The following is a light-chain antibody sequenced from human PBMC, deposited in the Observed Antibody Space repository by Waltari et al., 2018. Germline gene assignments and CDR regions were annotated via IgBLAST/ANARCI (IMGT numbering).Light chain of an antibody. V-gene: IGLV2-14*03. CDR1: STDVGSYNY. J-gene: IGLJ2*01. CDR3: NSHSTTTPVV. Sequence: ITISCTGTSTDVGSYNYVSWYQQYPGKAPQLIIYDVTQRPSGISTRFSGSKSGNTASLTISGLQAEDEADYFCNSHSTTTPVVFGGGTKVTVL. CDR2: DVT.